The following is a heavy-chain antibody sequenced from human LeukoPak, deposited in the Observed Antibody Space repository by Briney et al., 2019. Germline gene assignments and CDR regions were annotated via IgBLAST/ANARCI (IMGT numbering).Heavy chain of an antibody. J-gene: IGHJ4*02. CDR1: GFTFSSYA. Sequence: PGGSLRLSCAASGFTFSSYAMSWVRQAPGKGLEWVSAISGSGDSTYYADSVKGRFTISRDNSKNTLYLHMNSLRAEDTAVYYCAKDQTGSSTRPEYWGQGTLVTVSS. D-gene: IGHD2-2*01. V-gene: IGHV3-23*01. CDR3: AKDQTGSSTRPEY. CDR2: ISGSGDST.